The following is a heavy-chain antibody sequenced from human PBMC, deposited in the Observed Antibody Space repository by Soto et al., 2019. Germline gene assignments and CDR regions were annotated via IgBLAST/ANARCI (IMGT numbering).Heavy chain of an antibody. CDR1: GDSVSSSNAA. Sequence: PSQTLSLTCAISGDSVSSSNAAWNWIRQSPSRGLEWMGRTYYKSKWRNDYAESVRSRISINPDTSKNQFSLQLNSVTPEDSAVYYCAKQAAQQWSAFDVWGQGTMVTVS. J-gene: IGHJ3*01. V-gene: IGHV6-1*01. CDR3: AKQAAQQWSAFDV. D-gene: IGHD6-19*01. CDR2: TYYKSKWRN.